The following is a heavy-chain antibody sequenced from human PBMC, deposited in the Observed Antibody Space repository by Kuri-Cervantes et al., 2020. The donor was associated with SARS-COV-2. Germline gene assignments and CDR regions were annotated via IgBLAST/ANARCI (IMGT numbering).Heavy chain of an antibody. CDR2: IYPGDSDT. V-gene: IGHV5-51*01. J-gene: IGHJ3*02. CDR1: GCSFTSYW. CDR3: ATHQNIVVVPAAIPDAFDI. D-gene: IGHD2-2*01. Sequence: GESLKISCKGSGCSFTSYWIGWVRQMPGKGLEWMGIIYPGDSDTRYSPSFQGQVTISADKSISTAYLQWSSLKASDTAMYYCATHQNIVVVPAAIPDAFDIWGQGTMVTVSS.